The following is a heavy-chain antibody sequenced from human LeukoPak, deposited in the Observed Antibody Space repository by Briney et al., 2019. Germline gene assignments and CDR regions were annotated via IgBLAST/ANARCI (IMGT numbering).Heavy chain of an antibody. V-gene: IGHV3-7*03. CDR2: INQDGSVE. J-gene: IGHJ4*02. CDR3: ARDPGFSSFDF. CDR1: GFTFSNYW. Sequence: PGGSLRLSCVVSGFTFSNYWLTWVRQTPRKGLEFVANINQDGSVENYVDSVKGRFTISRVNAKNSLYLQMSGLRVDDTAIYYCARDPGFSSFDFWGQGALVSVSS. D-gene: IGHD2-2*01.